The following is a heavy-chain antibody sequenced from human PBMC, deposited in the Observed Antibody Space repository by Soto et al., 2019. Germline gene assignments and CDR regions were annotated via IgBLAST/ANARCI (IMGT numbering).Heavy chain of an antibody. D-gene: IGHD2-15*01. CDR2: IDNSGST. CDR3: AGGPYCSGGSCYPNPFDY. J-gene: IGHJ4*02. V-gene: IGHV4-59*01. Sequence: QVQLQESGPGLVKPSETLSLTCTVSGGSISSYYWSWIRQPPGKGLEWIGYIDNSGSTNYNPSLKCRVPIPVGTSKNQFSLKLSSVTAADTAVYYCAGGPYCSGGSCYPNPFDYWGQGTLVTVSS. CDR1: GGSISSYY.